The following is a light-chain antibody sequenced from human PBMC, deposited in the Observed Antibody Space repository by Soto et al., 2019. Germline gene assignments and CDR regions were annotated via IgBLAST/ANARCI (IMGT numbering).Light chain of an antibody. V-gene: IGLV1-40*01. CDR1: SSNIGAGY. Sequence: QSVLTQPPSVSGAPGQRVTISCTGSSSNIGAGYVYWYQQLPGTAPKLLINGNSNRPSGVPDRFSGSKSGTSASLAITGLQAEDEADYYCQSYDSSLSGSVFGGGTELTVL. CDR3: QSYDSSLSGSV. CDR2: GNS. J-gene: IGLJ3*02.